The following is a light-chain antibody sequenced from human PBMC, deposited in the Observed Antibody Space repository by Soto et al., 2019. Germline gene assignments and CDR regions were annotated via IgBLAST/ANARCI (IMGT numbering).Light chain of an antibody. CDR3: QQYGSSGT. CDR1: QSVSTF. CDR2: DAS. Sequence: EIVLAQSPATLSLSPGESATLSCRASQSVSTFLAWYQQKPGQAPRLLIYDASKRATGIPARFSGSGSVTDFTLTLSRLEPEDFAVYYCQQYGSSGTFGQGTKVDIK. V-gene: IGKV3-11*01. J-gene: IGKJ1*01.